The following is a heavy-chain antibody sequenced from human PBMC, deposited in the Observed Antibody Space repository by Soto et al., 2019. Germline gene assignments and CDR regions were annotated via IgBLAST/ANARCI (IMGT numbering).Heavy chain of an antibody. CDR2: IYYSGRT. D-gene: IGHD2-15*01. Sequence: QVQLQESGPGLVKPSQTLPLTCTVSGASISSGENYWSWIRQPPGKGLEWIGYIYYSGRTDYNPSLKSRVTISVDTSKNQFSLELSSVTAADTAVYYCARMPHLGFCRGGRCDRDYWGQGTLVTVSS. V-gene: IGHV4-30-4*01. CDR3: ARMPHLGFCRGGRCDRDY. J-gene: IGHJ4*02. CDR1: GASISSGENY.